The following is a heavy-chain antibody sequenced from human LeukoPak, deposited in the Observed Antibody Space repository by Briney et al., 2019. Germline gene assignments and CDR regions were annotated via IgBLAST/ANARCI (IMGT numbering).Heavy chain of an antibody. V-gene: IGHV4-59*01. D-gene: IGHD5-18*01. Sequence: SETLSLTCTVSGGSISSNFWSWIRQPPGKGLEWIGYIYYSGSTYANPSLKSLATISVDTSKNQFSLKLSSVTAAETAVYYCARTTEGGYTYDNFYYYYMDVWGKGTTVTISS. CDR1: GGSISSNF. J-gene: IGHJ6*03. CDR3: ARTTEGGYTYDNFYYYYMDV. CDR2: IYYSGST.